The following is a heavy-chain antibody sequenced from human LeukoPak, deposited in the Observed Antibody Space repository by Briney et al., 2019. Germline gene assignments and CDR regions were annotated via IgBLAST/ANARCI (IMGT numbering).Heavy chain of an antibody. CDR3: ARAKVYTAMDDAFDI. CDR2: IYYSGST. Sequence: SETLSLTCTVSGGSISSSSYYWGWIRQPPGKGLEWIGSIYYSGSTYYNPSLKSRVTISVDTSKNQFSLKLSSVTAADTAVYYCARAKVYTAMDDAFDIWGQGTMVTVSS. D-gene: IGHD5-18*01. V-gene: IGHV4-39*07. CDR1: GGSISSSSYY. J-gene: IGHJ3*02.